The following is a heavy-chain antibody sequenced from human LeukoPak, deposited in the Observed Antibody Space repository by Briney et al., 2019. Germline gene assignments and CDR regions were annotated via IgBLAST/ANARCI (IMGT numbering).Heavy chain of an antibody. Sequence: PGGFLRLSCAASGFTFSSYSMNWVRQAPGKGLEWVSYISSSSSTIYYADSVKGRFTISRDNAKNSLYLQMNSLRAEDTAVYYCAREPDYSNYGLDYWGQGTLVTVSS. CDR2: ISSSSSTI. D-gene: IGHD4-11*01. V-gene: IGHV3-48*01. CDR3: AREPDYSNYGLDY. CDR1: GFTFSSYS. J-gene: IGHJ4*02.